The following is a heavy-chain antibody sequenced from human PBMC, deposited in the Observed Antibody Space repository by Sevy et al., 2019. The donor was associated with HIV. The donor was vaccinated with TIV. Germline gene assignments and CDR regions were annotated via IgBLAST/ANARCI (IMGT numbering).Heavy chain of an antibody. D-gene: IGHD3-22*01. V-gene: IGHV3-23*01. CDR1: GFTFSSYG. J-gene: IGHJ3*02. CDR3: AKEGLRPYDSSSYYAGPDAFHI. Sequence: GGSLRLSCAASGFTFSSYGMSWVRQAPGKGLEWVSAISRSGGRTYYADSVKGRFTISRDNSKNTLYLQMNSLRAEDTAVLYCAKEGLRPYDSSSYYAGPDAFHIWGQGTMVTVSS. CDR2: ISRSGGRT.